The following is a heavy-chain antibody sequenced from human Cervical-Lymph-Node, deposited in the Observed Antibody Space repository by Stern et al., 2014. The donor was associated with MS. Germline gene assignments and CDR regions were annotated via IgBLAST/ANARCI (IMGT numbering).Heavy chain of an antibody. J-gene: IGHJ4*02. V-gene: IGHV1-69*01. CDR2: IIPLFGTA. Sequence: QVQLVESGAAVKKPGSSVKVSCKASGGTFRNYAISWVRQSPGQGLEWMGGIIPLFGTANYAQKFQGRVTITADESTSTAYMELRSLRSEDTAVYYCAREWDYESRGYYYAYWGQGTLVTVSS. CDR1: GGTFRNYA. D-gene: IGHD3-22*01. CDR3: AREWDYESRGYYYAY.